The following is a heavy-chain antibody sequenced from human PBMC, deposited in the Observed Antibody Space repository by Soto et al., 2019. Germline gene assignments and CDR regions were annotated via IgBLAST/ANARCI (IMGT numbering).Heavy chain of an antibody. D-gene: IGHD4-17*01. Sequence: EVQLVESGGGLVQPGGSLRLSCAASGFTFSSYWMSWVRQAPGKGLEWVANIKQDGSEKYYVDSVKGRFTISRDNAKNSLYLQMNSLRAEDTAVYYCARPLVTTLTTYFSYWGRGTLVIVSA. CDR2: IKQDGSEK. CDR1: GFTFSSYW. V-gene: IGHV3-7*01. J-gene: IGHJ4*01. CDR3: ARPLVTTLTTYFSY.